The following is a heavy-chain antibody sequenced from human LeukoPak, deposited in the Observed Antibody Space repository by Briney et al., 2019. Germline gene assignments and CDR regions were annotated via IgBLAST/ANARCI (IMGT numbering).Heavy chain of an antibody. V-gene: IGHV1-69*06. Sequence: ASVKVSCKASGGTFSSYAISWVRQAPGQGLEWMGGIIPIFGTANYAQKFQGRVTITADKSTSTAYMELSSLRSDDTAVYYCARDFRSAFGSGSYPIDYWGQGTLVTVSS. CDR2: IIPIFGTA. D-gene: IGHD3-10*01. CDR1: GGTFSSYA. J-gene: IGHJ4*02. CDR3: ARDFRSAFGSGSYPIDY.